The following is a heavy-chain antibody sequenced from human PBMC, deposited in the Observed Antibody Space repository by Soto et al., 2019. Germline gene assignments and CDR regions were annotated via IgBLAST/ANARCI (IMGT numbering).Heavy chain of an antibody. V-gene: IGHV3-23*01. CDR1: GFTFSNYA. CDR3: AKFFVETGSNSGSRWSFQD. CDR2: ISGSGGTT. Sequence: EVQLLESGGGLVQPGRSLRLSCAASGFTFSNYAMSWVRQAPGQGLVWVSAISGSGGTTYYADSVKGRFTISRDNSKNTLFLQMNSLRAEHAAVYYCAKFFVETGSNSGSRWSFQDWGQGTLVKVSS. J-gene: IGHJ4*02. D-gene: IGHD6-25*01.